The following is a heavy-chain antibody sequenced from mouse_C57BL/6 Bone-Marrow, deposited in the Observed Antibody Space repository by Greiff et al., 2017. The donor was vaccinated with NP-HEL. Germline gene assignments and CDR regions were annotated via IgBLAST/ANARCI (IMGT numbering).Heavy chain of an antibody. D-gene: IGHD2-4*01. CDR2: IYPGSGNT. V-gene: IGHV1-76*01. CDR1: GYTFTDYY. J-gene: IGHJ2*01. CDR3: ARAPSYDYAFDY. Sequence: VKLMESGAELVRPGASVKLSCKASGYTFTDYYINWVKQRPGQGLEWIARIYPGSGNTYYNEKFKGKATLTAETSSSTAYMQLSSLTSEDSAVYFCARAPSYDYAFDYWGQGTTLTVSS.